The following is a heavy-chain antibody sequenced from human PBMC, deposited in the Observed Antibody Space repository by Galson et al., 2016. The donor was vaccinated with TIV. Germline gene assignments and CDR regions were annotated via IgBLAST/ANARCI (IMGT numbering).Heavy chain of an antibody. CDR1: GVTFSYFA. CDR3: ARVRGIYDSSGYFLFDH. CDR2: IVPMFGTT. V-gene: IGHV1-69*13. D-gene: IGHD3-22*01. J-gene: IGHJ5*02. Sequence: SVKVSCKASGVTFSYFAFSWVRQAPGQGLEWMGGIVPMFGTTNYAQKFQGRVTISADESTNTAYLELSSLRSEDTAVYYCARVRGIYDSSGYFLFDHWGQGTLVTVSS.